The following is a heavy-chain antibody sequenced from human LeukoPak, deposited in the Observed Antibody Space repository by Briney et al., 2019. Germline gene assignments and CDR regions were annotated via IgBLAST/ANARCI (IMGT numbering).Heavy chain of an antibody. V-gene: IGHV1-69*06. D-gene: IGHD3-22*01. J-gene: IGHJ4*02. CDR1: GGTFSSYA. CDR2: IIPVFGTA. Sequence: GASVKVSCKASGGTFSSYAISWVRQAPGQGLEWMGRIIPVFGTANYAQKFQGRVTITAGKSTSTAYMELSSLRSEDTAVYYCARVEVDDSSGYPPHWGQGTLVTVSS. CDR3: ARVEVDDSSGYPPH.